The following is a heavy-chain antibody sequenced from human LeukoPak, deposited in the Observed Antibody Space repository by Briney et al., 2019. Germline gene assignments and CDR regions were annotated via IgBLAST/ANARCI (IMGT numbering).Heavy chain of an antibody. CDR1: GYGFTTHV. J-gene: IGHJ4*02. CDR3: ARDNSRYYFDS. CDR2: SSAYDGNT. Sequence: ASVKVSCKASGYGFTTHVINWVRQAPGQGLEWMGWSSAYDGNTIYAQKFQGRVTMTTDTSTTTAYLELRSLRSDDTAVYYCARDNSRYYFDSWGQGTLVTVSS. D-gene: IGHD6-13*01. V-gene: IGHV1-18*01.